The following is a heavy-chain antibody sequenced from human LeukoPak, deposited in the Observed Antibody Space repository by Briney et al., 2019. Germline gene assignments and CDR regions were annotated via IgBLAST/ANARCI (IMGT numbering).Heavy chain of an antibody. CDR2: IYYRGST. Sequence: LETLSLTCTVSGGSINNYYWSWIRQPPGKGLEWIGYIYYRGSTNYNPSLKSRVTFSVDTSKNQFSLKLNSVTAADTAVYYCARGGDYGDLRYFDYWGQGGPVTVSS. CDR1: GGSINNYY. D-gene: IGHD4-17*01. J-gene: IGHJ4*02. CDR3: ARGGDYGDLRYFDY. V-gene: IGHV4-59*01.